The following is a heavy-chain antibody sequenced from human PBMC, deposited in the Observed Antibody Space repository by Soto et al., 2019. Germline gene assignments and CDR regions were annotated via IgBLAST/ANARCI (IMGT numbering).Heavy chain of an antibody. Sequence: PGGSLRLSCAASGFTFSDYCMTWIRQAPGEGLEWVSYISDGGSTIYYADSVKGQFTISRHNAKNSLYLQMNSLRAEDTAVYYFARAVASYDAFDIWGQVSMVTVSS. J-gene: IGHJ3*02. D-gene: IGHD1-26*01. CDR1: GFTFSDYC. V-gene: IGHV3-11*01. CDR2: ISDGGSTI. CDR3: ARAVASYDAFDI.